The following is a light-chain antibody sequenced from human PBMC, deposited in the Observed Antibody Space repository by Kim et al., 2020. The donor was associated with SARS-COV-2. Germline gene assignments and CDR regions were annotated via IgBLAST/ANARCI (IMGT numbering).Light chain of an antibody. J-gene: IGLJ2*01. V-gene: IGLV6-57*03. CDR1: SGGIDDND. CDR2: EDD. CDR3: QSYNRSNVV. Sequence: GQTVTISCTRSSGGIDDNDVQWYQQRPGGVPTTVIYEDDQRPSGVSDRFSGSIDNSSNSASLTISGLKTEDEADYYCQSYNRSNVVFGGGTQLTVL.